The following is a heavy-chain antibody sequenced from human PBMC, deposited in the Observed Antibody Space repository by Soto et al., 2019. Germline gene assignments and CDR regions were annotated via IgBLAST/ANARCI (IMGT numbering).Heavy chain of an antibody. D-gene: IGHD3-22*01. Sequence: PSETLSLTCTVSGDSISSGDYYWSWIRQPPGKGLEWIGCIYYRGNTYYNPSLKRRFSISVDTSKNRFSLKLSSVTAADTAVYYCARENGYSAFDIWGQGTMVTVSS. CDR2: IYYRGNT. CDR1: GDSISSGDYY. J-gene: IGHJ3*02. CDR3: ARENGYSAFDI. V-gene: IGHV4-30-4*02.